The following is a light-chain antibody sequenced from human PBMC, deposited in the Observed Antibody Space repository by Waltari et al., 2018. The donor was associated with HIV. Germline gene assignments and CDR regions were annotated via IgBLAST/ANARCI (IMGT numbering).Light chain of an antibody. CDR2: GAS. Sequence: EIVLTQSTATLSLSPGERATLSCRASQSISTYLAWYQQKPGQAPKLLIYGASSRATGIPARFSGSGSGTDFTLTISSLEPGDFGVFYCQQRSSWPITFGQGTRLEIK. V-gene: IGKV3-11*01. CDR3: QQRSSWPIT. J-gene: IGKJ5*01. CDR1: QSISTY.